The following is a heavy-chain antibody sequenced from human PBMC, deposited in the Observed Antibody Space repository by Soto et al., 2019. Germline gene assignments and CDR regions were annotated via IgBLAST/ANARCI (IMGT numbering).Heavy chain of an antibody. D-gene: IGHD5-12*01. CDR2: ISSSSSYI. Sequence: GGSLRLSCAASGFTFSSYSMNWVRQAPGKGLEWVSSISSSSSYIYYADSVKGRFTISRDNAKNSLYLQMNSLRAEDTAVYYCERAMSGYDYYYYGMDVWGQGTTVTVSS. CDR3: ERAMSGYDYYYYGMDV. V-gene: IGHV3-21*01. J-gene: IGHJ6*02. CDR1: GFTFSSYS.